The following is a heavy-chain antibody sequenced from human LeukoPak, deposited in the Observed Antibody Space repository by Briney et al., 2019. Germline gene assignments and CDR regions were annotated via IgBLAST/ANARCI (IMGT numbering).Heavy chain of an antibody. Sequence: SETLSLTCAVSGYSISSGYQWGWIRQPPGKGLEWIGNIYHRGNTYYNPSLKSRVTISMDTSKNQFSLKVTSVTAADTALYYCARDLTGAWFGGLSFDSWGQGTLVTVSS. J-gene: IGHJ4*02. CDR1: GYSISSGYQ. CDR3: ARDLTGAWFGGLSFDS. D-gene: IGHD3-10*01. CDR2: IYHRGNT. V-gene: IGHV4-38-2*02.